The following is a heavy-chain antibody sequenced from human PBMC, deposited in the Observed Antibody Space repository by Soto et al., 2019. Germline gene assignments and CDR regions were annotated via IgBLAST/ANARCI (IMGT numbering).Heavy chain of an antibody. V-gene: IGHV4-4*07. J-gene: IGHJ3*02. Sequence: PSETLSLTCTVSGGSISSYYWSWIRQPAGKGLEWIGRIYTSGSTNYNPSLKSRVTMSVDTSKNQFSLKLSSVTAADTAVYYCARQPYCGGDCYHAFDIWGQGTMVTV. D-gene: IGHD2-21*02. CDR1: GGSISSYY. CDR2: IYTSGST. CDR3: ARQPYCGGDCYHAFDI.